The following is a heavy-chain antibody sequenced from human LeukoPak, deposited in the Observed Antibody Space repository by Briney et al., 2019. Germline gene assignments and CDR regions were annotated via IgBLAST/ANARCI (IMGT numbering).Heavy chain of an antibody. J-gene: IGHJ4*02. CDR2: ISSSSSYI. CDR3: ATWASNSHDY. Sequence: GGSLKLSCAASGFTFSSYSMNWVRQAPGKGLEWVSSISSSSSYIYYADSVKGRFTISRDNAKNSLYLQMNSLRAEDTAVYHCATWASNSHDYWGQGTLVTVSS. CDR1: GFTFSSYS. D-gene: IGHD5-18*01. V-gene: IGHV3-21*01.